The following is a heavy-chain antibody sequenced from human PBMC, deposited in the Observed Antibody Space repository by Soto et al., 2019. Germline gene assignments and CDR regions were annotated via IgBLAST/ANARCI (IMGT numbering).Heavy chain of an antibody. D-gene: IGHD3-22*01. CDR2: IIPILGTA. V-gene: IGHV1-69*13. J-gene: IGHJ4*02. CDR3: ARADYDSSGYYQGGPFDY. CDR1: GGTFSSYA. Sequence: GASVKVSCKASGGTFSSYAISWVRQAPGQGLEWMGGIIPILGTANYAQKFQGRVTITADESTSTAYMELSSLRSEDTAVYYCARADYDSSGYYQGGPFDYWGQGTLVTVSS.